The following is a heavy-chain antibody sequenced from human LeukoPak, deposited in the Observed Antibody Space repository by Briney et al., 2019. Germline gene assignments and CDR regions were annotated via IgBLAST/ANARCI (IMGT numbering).Heavy chain of an antibody. V-gene: IGHV1-18*01. CDR2: IITYNGNT. Sequence: ASVKVSCKASGYTFTSYGISWVRQAPGQGLEWMGYIITYNGNTNYAQKLQGRVTMTTDTSTSTAYMELRSLRSDDTAVYYCARDTKRSRARWENLGIDPWGQGTLVTVSS. CDR1: GYTFTSYG. CDR3: ARDTKRSRARWENLGIDP. D-gene: IGHD3-16*01. J-gene: IGHJ5*02.